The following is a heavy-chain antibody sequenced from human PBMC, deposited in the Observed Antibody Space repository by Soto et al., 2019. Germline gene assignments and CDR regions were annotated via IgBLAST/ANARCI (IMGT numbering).Heavy chain of an antibody. D-gene: IGHD6-19*01. CDR2: ISWDGGKT. Sequence: EVQLVESGGVVVQPGGSLRLSCAASGFTFDDYTMHWVRQAPGKSLAWVSLISWDGGKTYYADSVKGRFTISRDNSKNSLHLQMNSLTTEDSASYYCAKYRAAVTGAYYYYAMDVWGQGTTVTVSS. J-gene: IGHJ6*02. CDR1: GFTFDDYT. V-gene: IGHV3-43*01. CDR3: AKYRAAVTGAYYYYAMDV.